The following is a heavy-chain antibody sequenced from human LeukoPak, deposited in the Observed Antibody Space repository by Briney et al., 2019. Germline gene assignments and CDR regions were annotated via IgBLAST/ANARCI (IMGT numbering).Heavy chain of an antibody. Sequence: PGGSLRLSCAASGFSFGHYSMTWVRQAPGKGLEWVSLIDSNSNYMNYADSVKGRFTTSRDNAKNSLYLQMNSLRAEDTAVYYCARQGVDYGDPKEIDYWGQGTLVTVSS. V-gene: IGHV3-21*01. J-gene: IGHJ4*02. D-gene: IGHD4-17*01. CDR1: GFSFGHYS. CDR2: IDSNSNYM. CDR3: ARQGVDYGDPKEIDY.